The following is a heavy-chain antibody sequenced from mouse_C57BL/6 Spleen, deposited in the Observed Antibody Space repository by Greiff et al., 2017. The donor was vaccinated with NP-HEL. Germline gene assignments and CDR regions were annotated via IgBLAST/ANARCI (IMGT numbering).Heavy chain of an antibody. Sequence: QVQLQQSGAELARPGASVKMSCKASGYTFTSYTMHWVKQRPGQGLEWIGYINPSSGYTKYNQKFKDKATLTADKSSSTAYMQLSSLTSEDSAFYYCARPLITTVVATGYFDVWGTGTTVTVSS. CDR1: GYTFTSYT. J-gene: IGHJ1*03. CDR2: INPSSGYT. D-gene: IGHD1-1*01. V-gene: IGHV1-4*01. CDR3: ARPLITTVVATGYFDV.